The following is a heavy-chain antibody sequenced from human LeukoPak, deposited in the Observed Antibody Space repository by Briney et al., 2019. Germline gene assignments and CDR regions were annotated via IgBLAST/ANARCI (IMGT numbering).Heavy chain of an antibody. CDR3: ARVLGLAAFDAFDI. J-gene: IGHJ3*02. D-gene: IGHD2-15*01. CDR1: GGTFSSYA. V-gene: IGHV1-69*05. CDR2: IIPIFGTA. Sequence: SVKVSCKASGGTFSSYAISWVRQAPGQGLEWMGGIIPIFGTANYAQKFQGRVTITTDESTSTAYMELSSLRSEDTAVYYCARVLGLAAFDAFDIWGQGTMVTVSS.